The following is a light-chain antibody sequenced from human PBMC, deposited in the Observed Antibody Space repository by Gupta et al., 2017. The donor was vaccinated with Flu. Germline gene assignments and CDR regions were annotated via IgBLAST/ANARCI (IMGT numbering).Light chain of an antibody. V-gene: IGLV3-19*01. Sequence: GKKVMITSQGESRRRYCATWYERKPEQAPLLVIYDKHNRPSGIPDRFSGSSSGNTASLTNTGAQAEDEADYYCNSRDSSGSHWVFGGGTKLTVL. J-gene: IGLJ3*02. CDR3: NSRDSSGSHWV. CDR2: DKH. CDR1: SRRRYC.